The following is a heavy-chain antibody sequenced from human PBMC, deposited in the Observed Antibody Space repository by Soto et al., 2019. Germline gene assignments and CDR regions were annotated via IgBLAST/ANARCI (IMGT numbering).Heavy chain of an antibody. CDR2: INGSDDST. V-gene: IGHV3-23*01. CDR3: AKRISSSTFDY. Sequence: EVQLLESGGGLVQPGESLRLSCAASGFTFSSYDMSWVRQAPGKGLEWVSVINGSDDSTYYADSVKGRFTISRDNSKNTLYLQMNSLRAEDTAVYYCAKRISSSTFDYWGQGTLVTVSS. D-gene: IGHD6-6*01. J-gene: IGHJ4*02. CDR1: GFTFSSYD.